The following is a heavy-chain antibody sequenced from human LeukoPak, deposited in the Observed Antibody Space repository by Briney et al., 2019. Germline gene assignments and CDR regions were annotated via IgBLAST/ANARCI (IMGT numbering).Heavy chain of an antibody. CDR2: ISYDGSNK. CDR1: GFTFSSYA. Sequence: GGSLRHSCAASGFTFSSYAMHWVRQAPGKGLEWVAVISYDGSNKYYADSVKGRFTISRDNSKNTLYLQMNSLRAEDTAVYYCARDNPEDWYFDLWGRGTLVTVSS. J-gene: IGHJ2*01. CDR3: ARDNPEDWYFDL. V-gene: IGHV3-30*04. D-gene: IGHD1-14*01.